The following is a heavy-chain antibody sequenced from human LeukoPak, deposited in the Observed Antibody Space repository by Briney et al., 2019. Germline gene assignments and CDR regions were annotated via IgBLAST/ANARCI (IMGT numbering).Heavy chain of an antibody. Sequence: GSLRLSCAASGFTFSSYSMNWVRQAPGKGLEWVSSISSSSSYIYYADSVKGRFTISRDNAKNSLYLQMNSLRAEDTAVYYCARGSGSTSPYPGDAFDIWGQGTMVTVSS. CDR1: GFTFSSYS. D-gene: IGHD2-2*01. J-gene: IGHJ3*02. V-gene: IGHV3-21*01. CDR3: ARGSGSTSPYPGDAFDI. CDR2: ISSSSSYI.